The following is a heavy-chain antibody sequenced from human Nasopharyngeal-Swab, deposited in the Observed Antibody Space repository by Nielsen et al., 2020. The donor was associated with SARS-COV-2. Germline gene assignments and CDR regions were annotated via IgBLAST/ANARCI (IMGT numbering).Heavy chain of an antibody. V-gene: IGHV4-59*01. CDR3: AGINQQQNAFDI. Sequence: SETLSLTCTASGVSISSYYCSWIRQPPGKGLEWIGYIYYSGSTNYNPTLKRRVTISADAPKNQFSQKLSSVTAADTALYYCAGINQQQNAFDIWGQGTMVTVSS. CDR2: IYYSGST. J-gene: IGHJ3*02. D-gene: IGHD6-13*01. CDR1: GVSISSYY.